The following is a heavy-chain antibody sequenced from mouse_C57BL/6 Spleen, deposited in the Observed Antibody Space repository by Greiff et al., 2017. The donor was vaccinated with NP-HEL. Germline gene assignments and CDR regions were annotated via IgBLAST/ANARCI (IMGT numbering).Heavy chain of an antibody. J-gene: IGHJ4*01. V-gene: IGHV1-26*01. D-gene: IGHD6-1*01. CDR1: GYTFTDYY. Sequence: EVQLQQSGPELVKPGASVKISCKASGYTFTDYYMNWVKQSHGKSLEWIGDINPNNGGTSYNQKFKGKATLTVDKSSSTAYMELRSLTSEDSAVYYCARVPSSYAMDYWGQGTSVTVSS. CDR2: INPNNGGT. CDR3: ARVPSSYAMDY.